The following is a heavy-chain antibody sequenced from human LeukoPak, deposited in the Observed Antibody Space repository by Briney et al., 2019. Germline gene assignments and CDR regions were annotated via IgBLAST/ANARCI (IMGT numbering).Heavy chain of an antibody. J-gene: IGHJ4*02. V-gene: IGHV1-8*03. Sequence: ASVKVSCKASGYTFTSYGISWVRQATGQGLEWMGWMNPNSGNTGYAQKFQGRVTITRNTSISTAYMELSSLRSEDTAVYYCARGYKLIDILTGYFRGYYFDYWGQGTLVTVSS. D-gene: IGHD3-9*01. CDR1: GYTFTSYG. CDR2: MNPNSGNT. CDR3: ARGYKLIDILTGYFRGYYFDY.